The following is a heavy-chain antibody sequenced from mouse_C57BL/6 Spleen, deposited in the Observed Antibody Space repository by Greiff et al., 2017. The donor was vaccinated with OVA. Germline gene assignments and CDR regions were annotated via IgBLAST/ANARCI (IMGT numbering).Heavy chain of an antibody. J-gene: IGHJ2*01. CDR1: GYTFTSYW. Sequence: QVQLQQPGAELVKPGASVKVSCKASGYTFTSYWMHWVKLRPGPGLEWIGMIHPPDSDTNYNQKFKGKATLTVDKSSSTASMQLSSLTSEDSAVYYCAISYYDYDGYFDYWGQGTTLTVAA. CDR3: AISYYDYDGYFDY. V-gene: IGHV1-74*01. D-gene: IGHD2-4*01. CDR2: IHPPDSDT.